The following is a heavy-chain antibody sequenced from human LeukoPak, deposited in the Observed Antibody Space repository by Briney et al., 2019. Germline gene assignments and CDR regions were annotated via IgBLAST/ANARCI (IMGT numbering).Heavy chain of an antibody. D-gene: IGHD4-17*01. CDR2: ISYDGSNK. CDR3: ARGNHDYGDYRSFDY. CDR1: GFTYSSYA. V-gene: IGHV3-30-3*01. Sequence: PGGSLRLSCAASGFTYSSYAMHLVRQAAGKGLEWVAVISYDGSNKYYADSVKGRFTISRDNSKNTLYLQMNSLRAEDTAVYYCARGNHDYGDYRSFDYWGQGTLVTVSS. J-gene: IGHJ4*02.